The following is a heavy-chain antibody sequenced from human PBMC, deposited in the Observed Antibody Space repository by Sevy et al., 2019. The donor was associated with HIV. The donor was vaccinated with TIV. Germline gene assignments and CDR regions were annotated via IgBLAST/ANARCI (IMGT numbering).Heavy chain of an antibody. D-gene: IGHD2-21*02. J-gene: IGHJ6*02. CDR1: GFTFTDYY. V-gene: IGHV1-2*02. CDR2: INANDGYT. Sequence: ASVKVSCKASGFTFTDYYIHWVRQAPGQGLEWMGWINANDGYTNYAQEFQGRVTMSRDTSISTAYMELSRLRSGDTAVYYCARLTVPVTETLYGLDVWGQGTTVTVSS. CDR3: ARLTVPVTETLYGLDV.